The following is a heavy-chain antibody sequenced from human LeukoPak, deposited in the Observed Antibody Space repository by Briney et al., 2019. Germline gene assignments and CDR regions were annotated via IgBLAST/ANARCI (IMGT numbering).Heavy chain of an antibody. CDR1: GYTFTGYY. CDR3: ASHSSGWYEYYFDY. Sequence: ASVKVSCKASGYTFTGYYMHWVRQAPGQGLEWMGWINPNSGGTNYAQKFQGRVTMTRDTSISTAYMELSRLRSEDTAVYYCASHSSGWYEYYFDYWGQGTLVTVSS. J-gene: IGHJ4*02. CDR2: INPNSGGT. D-gene: IGHD6-19*01. V-gene: IGHV1-2*02.